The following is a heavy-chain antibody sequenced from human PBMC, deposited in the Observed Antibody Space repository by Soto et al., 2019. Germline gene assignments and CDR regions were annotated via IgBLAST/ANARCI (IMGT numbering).Heavy chain of an antibody. CDR2: IIPIFGTA. J-gene: IGHJ6*02. D-gene: IGHD5-18*01. Sequence: SVKVSCKASGGTFSSYAISWVRQAPGQGLEWMGGIIPIFGTANYAQKFQGRVTITADESTSTAYMELSSLRSEDTAVYYCARDDDTARRYYYYGMDVWGQGTTVTVSS. CDR3: ARDDDTARRYYYYGMDV. V-gene: IGHV1-69*13. CDR1: GGTFSSYA.